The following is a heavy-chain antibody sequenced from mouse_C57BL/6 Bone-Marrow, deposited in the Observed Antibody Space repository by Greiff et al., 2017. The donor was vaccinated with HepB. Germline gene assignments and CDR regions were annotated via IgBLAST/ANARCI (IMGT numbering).Heavy chain of an antibody. V-gene: IGHV1-59*01. CDR1: GYTFTSYW. J-gene: IGHJ1*03. Sequence: VQLQQPGAELVRPGTSVKLSCKASGYTFTSYWMHWVKQRPGQGLEWIGVIDPSDSYTNYNQKFKGKATLTVDTSSSTAYMQLSSLTSEDSAVYYCAREGSFYWYFDVWGTGTTVTVSS. CDR3: AREGSFYWYFDV. CDR2: IDPSDSYT.